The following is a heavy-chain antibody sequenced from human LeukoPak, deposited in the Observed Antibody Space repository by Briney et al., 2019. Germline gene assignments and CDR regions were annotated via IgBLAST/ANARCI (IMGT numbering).Heavy chain of an antibody. CDR3: AKDGGLWVSAHWGDS. CDR2: ITTSDGNT. D-gene: IGHD7-27*01. CDR1: GFTFSSYT. J-gene: IGHJ4*02. Sequence: PGGSLRLSCAASGFTFSSYTMSWVRQAPGKGLEWVSTITTSDGNTYYADSVKGRFTVSRDNSKNTLLLQMNSPRAEDTAVYYCAKDGGLWVSAHWGDSWGRGTLVTVSS. V-gene: IGHV3-23*01.